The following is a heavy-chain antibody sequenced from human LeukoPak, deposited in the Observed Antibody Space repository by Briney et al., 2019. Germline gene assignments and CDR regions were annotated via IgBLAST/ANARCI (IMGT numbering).Heavy chain of an antibody. CDR3: AKDRGGGSQLGDAFDV. D-gene: IGHD2-15*01. CDR1: GFSFDEHA. Sequence: GGSLRLSCAASGFSFDEHAMHWVRQAPGKGLEWVSGISYSSETIGYVDSVKGRFTVSRDNRKNSLYLQMNSLRPEDTALYYCAKDRGGGSQLGDAFDVWGQGTWSESLQ. J-gene: IGHJ3*01. CDR2: ISYSSETI. V-gene: IGHV3-9*01.